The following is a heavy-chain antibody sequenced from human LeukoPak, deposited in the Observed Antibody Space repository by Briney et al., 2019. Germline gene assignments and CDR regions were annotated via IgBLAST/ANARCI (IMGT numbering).Heavy chain of an antibody. CDR1: GGSISSGDYY. V-gene: IGHV4-30-4*01. D-gene: IGHD2-15*01. CDR3: ANGANCSGGGCYPAGAFDI. J-gene: IGHJ3*02. Sequence: SETLSLTCTVSGGSISSGDYYWSWIRQPPGKGLEWIGYIYYSGSTYYNPSLKSRVTISVDTSKNQFSLKLSSVTAADTAVYYCANGANCSGGGCYPAGAFDIWGQGTMVTVSS. CDR2: IYYSGST.